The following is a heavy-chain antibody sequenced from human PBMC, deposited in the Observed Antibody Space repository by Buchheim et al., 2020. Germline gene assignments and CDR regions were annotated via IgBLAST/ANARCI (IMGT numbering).Heavy chain of an antibody. CDR3: ARAIGYSGYDAYFDY. J-gene: IGHJ4*02. D-gene: IGHD5-12*01. V-gene: IGHV4-34*01. CDR1: GGSFSGYY. Sequence: QVQLQQWGAGLLKPSETLSLTCAVYGGSFSGYYWSWIRQPPGKGLEWIGEINHSGSTNYNPSLNSRVTISVDTSKNQFSLKLSSVTAADTAVYYCARAIGYSGYDAYFDYWGQGTL. CDR2: INHSGST.